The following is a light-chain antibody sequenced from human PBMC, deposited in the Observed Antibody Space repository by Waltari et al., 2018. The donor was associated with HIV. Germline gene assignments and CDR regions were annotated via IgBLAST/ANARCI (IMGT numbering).Light chain of an antibody. J-gene: IGLJ2*01. Sequence: AVPQPASVPGLPGQSTTLSCPVADIDFGLYNFVSWYQQHSVNPPRLLLYDVDSRASGVSDRFSGSMSGNTASLTISGLRAEDEGLYYCASFTDDNTVIFGGGTEVTVL. CDR3: ASFTDDNTVI. V-gene: IGLV2-14*03. CDR1: DIDFGLYNF. CDR2: DVD.